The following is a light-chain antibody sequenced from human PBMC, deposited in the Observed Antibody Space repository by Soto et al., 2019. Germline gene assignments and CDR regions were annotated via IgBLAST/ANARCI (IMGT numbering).Light chain of an antibody. CDR1: SGNIASNY. Sequence: NFMLTQPHSVSESPGKTVTISCTGSSGNIASNYVQWYQQRPGSAPITVIYEDNQRPSGVPDRISGSKSGTSASLAISGLQSEDEGDYYCATWDDSLDGPVFGGGTQLTVL. CDR2: EDN. J-gene: IGLJ2*01. CDR3: ATWDDSLDGPV. V-gene: IGLV6-57*02.